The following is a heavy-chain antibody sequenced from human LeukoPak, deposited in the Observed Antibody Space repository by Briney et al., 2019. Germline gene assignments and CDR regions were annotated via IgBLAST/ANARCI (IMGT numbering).Heavy chain of an antibody. CDR1: GYTLTELS. CDR2: FYPEDGET. CDR3: ATEVPSVAKISTYYCYGMDV. V-gene: IGHV1-24*01. J-gene: IGHJ6*01. Sequence: ASVKVSCKVSGYTLTELSMRWVRQAPGKGLEWMGGFYPEDGETIYAQKVQGRVTMTKDTSKDTAYLDLRSLRSEDTAVYYCATEVPSVAKISTYYCYGMDVWGKGTTVAVSS. D-gene: IGHD5-12*01.